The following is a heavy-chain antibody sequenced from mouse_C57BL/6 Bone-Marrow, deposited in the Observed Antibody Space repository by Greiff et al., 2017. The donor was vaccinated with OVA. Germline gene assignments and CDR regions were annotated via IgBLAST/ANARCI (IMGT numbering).Heavy chain of an antibody. V-gene: IGHV1-69*01. CDR2: IDPSDSYT. CDR3: ARRRIMGFDY. CDR1: GYTFTSYW. Sequence: QVQLQQSGAELVMPGASVKLSCKASGYTFTSYWMHWVKQRPGQGLEWIGEIDPSDSYTNYNQKFKGKSTLTVDKSSSTAYMQLSSLTSEDSAVYYCARRRIMGFDYWGQGTTLTVSS. J-gene: IGHJ2*01.